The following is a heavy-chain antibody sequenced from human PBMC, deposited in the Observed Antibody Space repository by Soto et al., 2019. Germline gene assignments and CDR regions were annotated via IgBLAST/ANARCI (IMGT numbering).Heavy chain of an antibody. CDR3: AREPVAADFGMDV. CDR1: GYTFTSYF. J-gene: IGHJ6*02. Sequence: QVQLVQSGAEVKKPGASVKVSCKASGYTFTSYFIHWVRQAPGQGLEWMGLINPIGGSTSYTQKIQGRVTTTRDTTTSTVYMELTSLRSEDTAVFYCAREPVAADFGMDVWGQGTTVTVSS. D-gene: IGHD6-25*01. CDR2: INPIGGST. V-gene: IGHV1-46*01.